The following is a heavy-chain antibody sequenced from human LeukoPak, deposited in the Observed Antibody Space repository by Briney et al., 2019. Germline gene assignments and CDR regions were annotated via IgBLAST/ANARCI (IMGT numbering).Heavy chain of an antibody. J-gene: IGHJ4*02. V-gene: IGHV4-39*01. CDR3: ARHLADDSGGYYKDY. CDR1: GGSISSSSYY. CDR2: IYYSGST. D-gene: IGHD3-22*01. Sequence: SETLSLTCTVSGGSISSSSYYWGWIRQPPGKGLEWIGSIYYSGSTYYNPSLKSRVTISVDTSKNQFSLKLSSVTAADTAVYYCARHLADDSGGYYKDYWGQGTLVTVSS.